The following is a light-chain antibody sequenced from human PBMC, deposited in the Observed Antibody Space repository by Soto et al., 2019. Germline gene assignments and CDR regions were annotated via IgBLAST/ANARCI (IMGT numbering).Light chain of an antibody. CDR2: DVT. J-gene: IGLJ2*01. CDR1: SSDIGIYNF. V-gene: IGLV2-14*03. Sequence: QYALTQPASVSASPGQSITISCTGTSSDIGIYNFVSWYQQHPGKAPKLLVYDVTNRPSGVSNRFSGYKPGRTASLTISGLQAEDEADYYCTSYTNTNPLVFGGGTKLTVL. CDR3: TSYTNTNPLV.